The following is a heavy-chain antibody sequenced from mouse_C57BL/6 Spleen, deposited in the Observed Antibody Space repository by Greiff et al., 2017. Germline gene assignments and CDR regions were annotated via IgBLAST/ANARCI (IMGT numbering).Heavy chain of an antibody. D-gene: IGHD2-3*01. CDR3: ARNDGYYAMDY. V-gene: IGHV2-9-1*01. J-gene: IGHJ4*01. CDR2: IWTGGST. CDR1: GFSLTSYA. Sequence: QVQLKESGPGLVAPSQSLSITCTVSGFSLTSYAISWVRQPPGKGLEWLGVIWTGGSTNYNSALKSRLSISKDNSKSQVFLKMNSLQTDDTARYYCARNDGYYAMDYWGQGTSVTVSS.